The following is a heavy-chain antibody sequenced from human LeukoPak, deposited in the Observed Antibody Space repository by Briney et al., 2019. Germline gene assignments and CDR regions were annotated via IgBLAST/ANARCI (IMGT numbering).Heavy chain of an antibody. CDR1: GYTFTGYF. CDR3: ATMGYGSNWSNNY. J-gene: IGHJ4*02. Sequence: ASVKVSCKASGYTFTGYFMHWVRQAPGQGLEWMGWINPDSGGTNYAQKFQGRVTMTRDTSISTAYMELTGLRFDDTAMYYCATMGYGSNWSNNYWGQGTLVTVSS. CDR2: INPDSGGT. D-gene: IGHD6-13*01. V-gene: IGHV1-2*02.